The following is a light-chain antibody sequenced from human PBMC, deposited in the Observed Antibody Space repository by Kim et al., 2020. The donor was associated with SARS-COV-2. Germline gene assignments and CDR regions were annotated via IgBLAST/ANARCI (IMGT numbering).Light chain of an antibody. CDR1: QHISSS. CDR2: GAS. V-gene: IGKV1-8*01. J-gene: IGKJ2*01. CDR3: QQHYAYPYT. Sequence: AIRLTQSPSSFSASIGDRVTITCRASQHISSSLAWYQQEPGKAPKLLIYGASTLQSGVPSRFSGSGSGTDFTLTISCLHSEDFANYYCQQHYAYPYTFGQGTKLEIK.